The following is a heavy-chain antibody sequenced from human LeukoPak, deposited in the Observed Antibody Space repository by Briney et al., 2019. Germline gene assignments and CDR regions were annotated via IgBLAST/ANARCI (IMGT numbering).Heavy chain of an antibody. CDR3: AKEGVAATVSDYNWFDP. CDR2: ISGSGGST. CDR1: GFTFSSYA. D-gene: IGHD2-15*01. J-gene: IGHJ5*02. V-gene: IGHV3-23*01. Sequence: GGSLRLSCAASGFTFSSYAMSWVRQAPGKGLEWVSAISGSGGSTYYADSVKGRFTISRDNSKNTLYLKMNSLRAEDTAVYYCAKEGVAATVSDYNWFDPWGQGTLVTVSS.